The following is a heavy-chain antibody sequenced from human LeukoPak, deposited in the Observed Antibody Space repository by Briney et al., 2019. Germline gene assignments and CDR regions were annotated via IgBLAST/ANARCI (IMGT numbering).Heavy chain of an antibody. J-gene: IGHJ6*03. CDR1: GFTFSTYA. V-gene: IGHV3-7*01. Sequence: PWGSLRLSCAASGFTFSTYAMSWVRQAPGKGLEWMANIKQDGSEKYYVDSVKGRFTISRDNAKNSLYLQMNSLRAEDTAVYYCARLRGYYNYYMDVWGKGPRSPSP. CDR3: ARLRGYYNYYMDV. CDR2: IKQDGSEK.